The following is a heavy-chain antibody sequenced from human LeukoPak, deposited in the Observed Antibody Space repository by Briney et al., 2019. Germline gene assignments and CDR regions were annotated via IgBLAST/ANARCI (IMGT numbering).Heavy chain of an antibody. CDR3: ARRYYGSGSYEEDY. Sequence: SETLSLTCTVSGGSISSGDYYWSWIRQPPGKGLEWIGYIYYSGSTYYNPSLKSRVTISVDTSKNQFSLKLSSVTAADTAVYYCARRYYGSGSYEEDYWGQGTLVTVSS. CDR2: IYYSGST. V-gene: IGHV4-30-4*01. J-gene: IGHJ4*02. D-gene: IGHD3-10*01. CDR1: GGSISSGDYY.